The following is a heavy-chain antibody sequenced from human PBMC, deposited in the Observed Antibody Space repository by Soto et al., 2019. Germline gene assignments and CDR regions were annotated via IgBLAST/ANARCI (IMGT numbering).Heavy chain of an antibody. CDR3: ARDDHIGDYYYGMDV. J-gene: IGHJ6*02. CDR2: IYYSGST. D-gene: IGHD2-15*01. V-gene: IGHV4-59*01. Sequence: SETLSLTCTVSGGSISSYYWSWIRQPPGKGLEWIGYIYYSGSTNYNPSLKSRVTISVDTSKNQFSLKLSSVTAADTAVYYCARDDHIGDYYYGMDVWGQGTTVTVSS. CDR1: GGSISSYY.